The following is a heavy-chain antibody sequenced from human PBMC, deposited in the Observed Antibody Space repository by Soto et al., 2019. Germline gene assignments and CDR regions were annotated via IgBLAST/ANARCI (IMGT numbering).Heavy chain of an antibody. V-gene: IGHV3-11*01. D-gene: IGHD5-12*01. CDR1: GFTFSDYY. J-gene: IGHJ4*02. CDR2: ISSSGSTI. CDR3: YSGYDHPDRDYFDY. Sequence: QVQLVASGGGLVKPGGSLRLSCAASGFTFSDYYMSWIRQDPGKGLEWVSYISSSGSTIYYADSVNGRFTISRDNAKNSLYLQMNSLRAEDTAVYYCYSGYDHPDRDYFDYWGQGTLVTVSS.